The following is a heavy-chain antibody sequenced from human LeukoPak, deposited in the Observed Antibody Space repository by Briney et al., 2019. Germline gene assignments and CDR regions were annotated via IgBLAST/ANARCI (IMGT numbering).Heavy chain of an antibody. CDR2: IYSTGDT. V-gene: IGHV4-4*07. J-gene: IGHJ2*01. CDR1: GGSVSAYY. CDR3: ARGPTSAEVRNWYFDL. Sequence: PSETPSLTCSVSGGSVSAYYWSWIWQPAGKGLEWIGRIYSTGDTNYNPSLKSRVTMSLDRSKKQFSLNLRSLTAADTAVYYCARGPTSAEVRNWYFDLWGRGTLVAVSS. D-gene: IGHD1-14*01.